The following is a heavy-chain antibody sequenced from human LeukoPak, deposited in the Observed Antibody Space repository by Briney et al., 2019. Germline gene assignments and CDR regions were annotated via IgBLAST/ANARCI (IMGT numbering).Heavy chain of an antibody. CDR1: GGSIRDSSDY. Sequence: PSETLSLTCTVSGGSIRDSSDYWGWIRQPPGKGLEWIGSIYYSGNTYYSPSLKSRVTISVDTSKNQFSLKLSSVTAAGTAVYYCARPRGSGYYNWFDPWGQGTLVTVSS. V-gene: IGHV4-39*01. CDR2: IYYSGNT. CDR3: ARPRGSGYYNWFDP. J-gene: IGHJ5*02. D-gene: IGHD3-22*01.